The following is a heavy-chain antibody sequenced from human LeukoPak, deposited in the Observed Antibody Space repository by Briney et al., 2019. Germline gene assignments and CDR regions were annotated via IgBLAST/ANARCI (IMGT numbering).Heavy chain of an antibody. CDR3: ARASRIAARPVGWFDP. Sequence: ASVKVSCKASGYTFTGYYMHWVRQAPGQELEWMGWINPNSGGTNYAQKFQGRVTMTRDTSISTAYMELSRLRSDDTAVYYCARASRIAARPVGWFDPWGQGTLVTVSS. CDR2: INPNSGGT. V-gene: IGHV1-2*02. J-gene: IGHJ5*02. D-gene: IGHD6-6*01. CDR1: GYTFTGYY.